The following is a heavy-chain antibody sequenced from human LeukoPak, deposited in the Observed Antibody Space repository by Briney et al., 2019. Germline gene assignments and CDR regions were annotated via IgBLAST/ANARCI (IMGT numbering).Heavy chain of an antibody. V-gene: IGHV4-4*07. CDR3: ARDRPGDYFHY. CDR2: IYTSGST. J-gene: IGHJ4*02. CDR1: GGSISTYF. D-gene: IGHD3-10*01. Sequence: SETLSLTCTVPGGSISTYFWSWIRQPAGKGLEYVGHIYTSGSTNYNPSLKSRVTMSLDTSKNQFSLQLNSVTPEDTAVYYCARDRPGDYFHYWGQGTLVTVSS.